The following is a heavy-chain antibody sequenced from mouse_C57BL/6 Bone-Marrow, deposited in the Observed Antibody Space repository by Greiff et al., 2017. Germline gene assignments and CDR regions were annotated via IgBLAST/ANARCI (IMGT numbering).Heavy chain of an antibody. Sequence: QVQLKESGPELVKPGASVKLSCKASGYTFTSYDINWIGWIYPRDGSTKYNEKFKGKATLTVDTSSSTAYMELHSLTSEDSAVYFCARSGYYGSSHWYFDVWGTGTTVTVSS. CDR1: GYTFTSYD. V-gene: IGHV1-85*01. CDR3: ARSGYYGSSHWYFDV. D-gene: IGHD1-1*01. CDR2: IYPRDGST. J-gene: IGHJ1*03.